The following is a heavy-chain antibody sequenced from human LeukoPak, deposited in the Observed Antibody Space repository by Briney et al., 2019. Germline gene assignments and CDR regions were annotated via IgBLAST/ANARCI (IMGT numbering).Heavy chain of an antibody. CDR2: INPNSGGT. CDR3: ATSLLLWFGELLGGFDY. CDR1: GYTFTGYY. V-gene: IGHV1-2*02. Sequence: GASVKVSCKASGYTFTGYYMHWVRQAPGQGLEWMGWINPNSGGTNYAQKFQGRVTMTRDASISTAYMELSRLRSDDTAVYYCATSLLLWFGELLGGFDYWGQGTLVTASS. D-gene: IGHD3-10*01. J-gene: IGHJ4*02.